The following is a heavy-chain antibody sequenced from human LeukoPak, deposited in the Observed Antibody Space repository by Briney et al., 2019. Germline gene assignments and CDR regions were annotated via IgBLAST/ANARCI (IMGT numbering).Heavy chain of an antibody. Sequence: SGPTLVKPTQTFKLTCTFSVFSLTNSAVGVGWIRKPPGQALEWLALIYSDDDKRYNPSLKTRLSITKDTSKNQVVLTMSNVDLVDSPTYFRAHRGKYLTWFDPWGQGTLVIVSS. CDR3: AHRGKYLTWFDP. CDR1: VFSLTNSAVG. D-gene: IGHD2/OR15-2a*01. J-gene: IGHJ5*02. V-gene: IGHV2-5*02. CDR2: IYSDDDK.